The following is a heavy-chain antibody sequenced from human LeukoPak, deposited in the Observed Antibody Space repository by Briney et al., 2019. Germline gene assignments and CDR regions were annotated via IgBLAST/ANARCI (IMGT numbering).Heavy chain of an antibody. CDR3: ARVQGGGFRTADY. D-gene: IGHD1-14*01. V-gene: IGHV3-23*01. CDR1: GFTFSSYA. CDR2: ISGSASST. Sequence: GGSLRLSCAASGFTFSSYAMSWVRQAPGKGLEWVSAISGSASSTYHADSVKGRFTISRDNSKNTLFLQMNSLRDEDTAIYYCARVQGGGFRTADYWGQGTLVAVSS. J-gene: IGHJ4*02.